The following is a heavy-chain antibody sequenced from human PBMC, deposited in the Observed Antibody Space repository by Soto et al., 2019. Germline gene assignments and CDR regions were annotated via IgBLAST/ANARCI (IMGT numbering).Heavy chain of an antibody. D-gene: IGHD2-15*01. CDR1: GGSFSGYY. CDR2: INHSGST. V-gene: IGHV4-34*01. J-gene: IGHJ5*02. Sequence: SETLSLTCAVYGGSFSGYYWSWIRQPPGKGLEWIGEINHSGSTNYNPSLKSRVTISVDTSKNQFSLKLSSVTAADTAVYYCGRGRLLVVAPPRFAWFLPSGQGPLVTVSS. CDR3: GRGRLLVVAPPRFAWFLP.